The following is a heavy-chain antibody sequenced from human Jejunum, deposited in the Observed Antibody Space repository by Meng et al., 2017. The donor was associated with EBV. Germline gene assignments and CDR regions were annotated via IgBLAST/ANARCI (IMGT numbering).Heavy chain of an antibody. CDR2: IYNSGST. D-gene: IGHD1-1*01. Sequence: QVQLHEPGPGLLQPSATLSLSCTCSGGSVSRGTYYWTWIRLPPGKGLEWIGYIYNSGSTTYYPSLQRRVTISLDTSKNQFTLKLRSITAADTAVYYCARNWNFWGQGNLVTVSS. CDR1: GGSVSRGTYY. J-gene: IGHJ4*02. V-gene: IGHV4-61*01. CDR3: ARNWNF.